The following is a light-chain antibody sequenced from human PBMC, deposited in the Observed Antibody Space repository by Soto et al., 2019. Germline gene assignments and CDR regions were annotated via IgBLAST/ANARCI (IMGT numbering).Light chain of an antibody. CDR1: SSNIGAGYD. CDR2: GNS. CDR3: QSYDSSLSGWV. J-gene: IGLJ3*02. V-gene: IGLV1-40*01. Sequence: QSVMTQPPSVSGAPGQRGTISCTGSSSNIGAGYDVHWYQQLPGTAPKLLIYGNSNRPSGVPDRFSGSKSGTSASLAITGLRAEDEADYYGQSYDSSLSGWVFGGGTKVTVL.